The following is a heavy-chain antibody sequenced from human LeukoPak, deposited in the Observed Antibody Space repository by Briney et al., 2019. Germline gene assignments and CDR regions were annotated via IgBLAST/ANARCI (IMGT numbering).Heavy chain of an antibody. Sequence: SSETLSLTCAVYGGSFSGYYWSWIRQPPGKGLEWLGEINHSGSTNYNPSLKSRVTISVDTSTTQFSLKLSSVTAADTAVYYCASRRRGYSYGYLVYWGQGTLVTVSS. J-gene: IGHJ4*02. D-gene: IGHD5-18*01. CDR2: INHSGST. V-gene: IGHV4-34*01. CDR3: ASRRRGYSYGYLVY. CDR1: GGSFSGYY.